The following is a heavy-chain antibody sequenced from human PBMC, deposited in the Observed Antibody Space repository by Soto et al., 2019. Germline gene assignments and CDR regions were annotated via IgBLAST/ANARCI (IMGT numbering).Heavy chain of an antibody. J-gene: IGHJ4*02. V-gene: IGHV3-48*01. Sequence: GGSLRLSCAASGFTFSSYSMNWVRQAPGKGLEWVAYIRHGRSTIYYADSVKGRFTISRDNAKNSLYLQMNSLRAEDTAVYYCARAKDSSSWYRMRFDHWGQGT. CDR1: GFTFSSYS. CDR2: IRHGRSTI. D-gene: IGHD6-13*01. CDR3: ARAKDSSSWYRMRFDH.